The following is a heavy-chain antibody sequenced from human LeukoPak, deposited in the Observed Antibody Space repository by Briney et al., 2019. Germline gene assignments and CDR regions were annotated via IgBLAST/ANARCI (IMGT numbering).Heavy chain of an antibody. CDR3: ARDGEMATIYFDY. J-gene: IGHJ4*02. D-gene: IGHD5-24*01. Sequence: EASVKVSCKASGGTFSSYALSWVRQAPGQGLEWMGTIIPIVGKANYAQKFQGRVTITADISTSTAYMELSSLRSEDTAVYYCARDGEMATIYFDYWGQGTLVTVSS. V-gene: IGHV1-69*04. CDR1: GGTFSSYA. CDR2: IIPIVGKA.